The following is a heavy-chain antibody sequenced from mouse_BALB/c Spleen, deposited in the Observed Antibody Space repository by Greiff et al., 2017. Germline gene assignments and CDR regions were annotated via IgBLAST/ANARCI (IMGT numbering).Heavy chain of an antibody. J-gene: IGHJ4*01. V-gene: IGHV1-7*01. Sequence: VKLQESGAELAKPGASVKMSCKASGYTFTSYWMHWVKQRPGQGLEWIGYINPSTGYTEYNQKFKDKATLTADKSSSTAYMQLSSLTSEDSAVYYCARCRDGNYLYAMDYWGQGTSVTVSS. D-gene: IGHD2-1*01. CDR2: INPSTGYT. CDR1: GYTFTSYW. CDR3: ARCRDGNYLYAMDY.